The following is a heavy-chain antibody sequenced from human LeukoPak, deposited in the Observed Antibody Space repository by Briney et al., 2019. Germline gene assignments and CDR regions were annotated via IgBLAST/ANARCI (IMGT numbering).Heavy chain of an antibody. J-gene: IGHJ4*02. CDR2: ISWNSGNI. Sequence: PGRSLRLSCAASGFTFDDYAMHWVRQAPGKGLEWVSGISWNSGNIGYADSVKGRFTISRDNAKNSLYLQMNSLRAEDAALYYCAKDVGHSNSSPEDYFDYWGQGTLVTVSS. CDR1: GFTFDDYA. CDR3: AKDVGHSNSSPEDYFDY. D-gene: IGHD6-6*01. V-gene: IGHV3-9*01.